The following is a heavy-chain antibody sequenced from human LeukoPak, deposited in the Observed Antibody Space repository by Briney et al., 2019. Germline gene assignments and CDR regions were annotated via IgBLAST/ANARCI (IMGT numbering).Heavy chain of an antibody. J-gene: IGHJ4*02. V-gene: IGHV4-39*07. CDR1: GGSISSSSYY. CDR2: IYYSGST. Sequence: PSETLSLTCTVSGGSISSSSYYWGWIRQPPGKRLEWIGSIYYSGSTYYNPSLKSRVTISVDTSKNQFSLKLSSVTAADTAVYYCARGAVLGYFDYWGQGTLVTVSS. D-gene: IGHD7-27*01. CDR3: ARGAVLGYFDY.